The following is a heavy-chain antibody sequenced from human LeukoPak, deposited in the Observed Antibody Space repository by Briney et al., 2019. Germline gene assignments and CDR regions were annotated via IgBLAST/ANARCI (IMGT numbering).Heavy chain of an antibody. CDR1: GFTFSSYG. CDR2: ISYDRSNK. V-gene: IGHV3-30*18. CDR3: AKDLSSGWYGY. Sequence: PGGSLRLSCAASGFTFSSYGMQWVRQAPGKGLEWVAVISYDRSNKYYADSVKGRFTISRGNSKNTLYLQMNSLRAEDTAVYYCAKDLSSGWYGYWGQGTLVTVSS. J-gene: IGHJ4*02. D-gene: IGHD6-19*01.